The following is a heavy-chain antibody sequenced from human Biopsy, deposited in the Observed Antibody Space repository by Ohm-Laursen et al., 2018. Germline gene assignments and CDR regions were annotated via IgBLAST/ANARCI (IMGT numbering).Heavy chain of an antibody. CDR3: ARDYGLELGGLEAFDI. CDR1: GGSLSNYY. J-gene: IGHJ3*02. Sequence: TLSLTCSVSGGSLSNYYWSWIRQPTGKGLEWIGRIYTSGSSNKNPSLMSRVTMSVDTSKKQFSLKVYSVTAADTAVYYCARDYGLELGGLEAFDIWGQGTMVTVSS. CDR2: IYTSGSS. D-gene: IGHD1-7*01. V-gene: IGHV4-4*07.